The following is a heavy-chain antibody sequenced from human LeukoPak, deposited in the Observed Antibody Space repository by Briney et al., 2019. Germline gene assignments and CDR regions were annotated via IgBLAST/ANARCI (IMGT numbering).Heavy chain of an antibody. V-gene: IGHV1-2*02. CDR2: INPNSGGT. CDR1: GYTFTGYY. D-gene: IGHD6-19*01. Sequence: GASVKVSCKASGYTFTGYYMHWVRQAPGQGLEWMGWINPNSGGTNYAQKFQGRVTMTRGTSISTAYMELSRLRSDDTAVYYCARDRPARYSSGWLLQWGQGTLVTVSS. CDR3: ARDRPARYSSGWLLQ. J-gene: IGHJ4*02.